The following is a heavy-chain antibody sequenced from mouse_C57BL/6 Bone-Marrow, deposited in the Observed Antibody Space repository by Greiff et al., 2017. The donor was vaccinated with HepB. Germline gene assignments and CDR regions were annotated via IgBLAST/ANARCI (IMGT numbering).Heavy chain of an antibody. Sequence: EVQGVESGGDLVKPGGSLKLSCAASGFTFSSYGMSWVRQTPDKRLEWVGTISSGGSYTYDPDSVKGRFTISRDKAKNTLYLQMSSLKSEDTAMYYCARRGGSSYYLCYWGQGTTLTVAS. J-gene: IGHJ2*01. D-gene: IGHD1-1*01. V-gene: IGHV5-6*01. CDR1: GFTFSSYG. CDR2: ISSGGSYT. CDR3: ARRGGSSYYLCY.